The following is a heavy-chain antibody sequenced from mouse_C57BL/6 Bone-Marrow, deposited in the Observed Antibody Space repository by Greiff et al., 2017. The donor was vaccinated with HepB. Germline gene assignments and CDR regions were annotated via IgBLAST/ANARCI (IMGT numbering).Heavy chain of an antibody. D-gene: IGHD1-1*01. CDR3: VSGDYYGSRPPGFAY. CDR1: GFPFNTYA. Sequence: GGGLVQPKGSLKLSCAASGFPFNTYAMHWVRQAPGKGLEWVARIRSKSSNYATYYADSVKDRFTISRDDSQSMLYLQMNNLKTEDTAMYYCVSGDYYGSRPPGFAYWGQGTLVTVSA. CDR2: IRSKSSNYAT. V-gene: IGHV10-3*01. J-gene: IGHJ3*01.